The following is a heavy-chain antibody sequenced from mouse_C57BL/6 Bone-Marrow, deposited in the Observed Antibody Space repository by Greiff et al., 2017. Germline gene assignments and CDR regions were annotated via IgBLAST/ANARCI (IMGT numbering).Heavy chain of an antibody. Sequence: QVQLQQPGAELVKPGASVKMSCKASGYTFTSYWLTWVKQRPGQGLEWIGDIYPGSGSTNYNEKFKSKATLTVDTSSSTAYMQLSSLTSEDSAVYYCAREGFYDYDAMDYWGQGTSVTVSS. CDR1: GYTFTSYW. V-gene: IGHV1-55*01. CDR3: AREGFYDYDAMDY. CDR2: IYPGSGST. J-gene: IGHJ4*01. D-gene: IGHD2-3*01.